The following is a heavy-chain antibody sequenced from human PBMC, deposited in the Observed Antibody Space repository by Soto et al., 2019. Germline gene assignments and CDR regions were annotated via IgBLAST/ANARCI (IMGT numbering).Heavy chain of an antibody. CDR1: GGSFSGYY. D-gene: IGHD6-13*01. CDR3: ARERPVGRSSWYASAWFDP. Sequence: QVQLQQWGAGLLKPSETLSLTCAVYGGSFSGYYWSWIRQPPGKGLEWIGEINHSGSTNYNPSLKSRVTISVDTSKNQFSLKLSSVTAADTAVYYCARERPVGRSSWYASAWFDPWGQGTLVTVSS. V-gene: IGHV4-34*01. J-gene: IGHJ5*02. CDR2: INHSGST.